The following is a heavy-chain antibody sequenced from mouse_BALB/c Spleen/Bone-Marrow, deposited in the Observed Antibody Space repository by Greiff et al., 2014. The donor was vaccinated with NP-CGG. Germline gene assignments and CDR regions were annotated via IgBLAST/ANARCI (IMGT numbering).Heavy chain of an antibody. J-gene: IGHJ2*01. D-gene: IGHD3-2*01. CDR1: GYTFTNSW. CDR2: INPSTGYT. V-gene: IGHV1-7*01. Sequence: QVQLKDSGTELAKPGASVKMSCKASGYTFTNSWMHWVKQRPEQGLEWIGYINPSTGYTDYNQKFKGKATLTADKSSSTAYMQLSSLTSEDSAVYYCTRDTSGYVDYWGQGTTLTVSS. CDR3: TRDTSGYVDY.